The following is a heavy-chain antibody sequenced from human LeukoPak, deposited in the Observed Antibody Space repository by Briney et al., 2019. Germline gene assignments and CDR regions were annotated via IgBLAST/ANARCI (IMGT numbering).Heavy chain of an antibody. CDR1: GGSFSGYY. J-gene: IGHJ4*02. V-gene: IGHV4-34*01. CDR3: ARSVVGAHGNYFDY. D-gene: IGHD1-26*01. Sequence: SETLSLTCAVYGGSFSGYYWSWIRQPPGKGLEWIGEINHSGSTNYNPSLKSRVTISVDTSKNQFSLKLSSVTAADTAVYYCARSVVGAHGNYFDYWGQGALVTVSS. CDR2: INHSGST.